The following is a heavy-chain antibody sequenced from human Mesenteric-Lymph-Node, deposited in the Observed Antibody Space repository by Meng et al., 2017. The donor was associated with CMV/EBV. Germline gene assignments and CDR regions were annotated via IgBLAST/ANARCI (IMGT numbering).Heavy chain of an antibody. CDR1: GFTFSSHG. CDR3: ARVDIVVVPAAALPTYYYYYGMDV. D-gene: IGHD2-2*01. Sequence: GESLKISCAASGFTFSSHGMYWVRQAPGKGLEWVSFIPFDGSNKFYGDSVKGRFTVSRDNSKNTLYLQMNSLRPEDTAVYYCARVDIVVVPAAALPTYYYYYGMDVWGQGTTVTVSS. J-gene: IGHJ6*02. V-gene: IGHV3-30*02. CDR2: IPFDGSNK.